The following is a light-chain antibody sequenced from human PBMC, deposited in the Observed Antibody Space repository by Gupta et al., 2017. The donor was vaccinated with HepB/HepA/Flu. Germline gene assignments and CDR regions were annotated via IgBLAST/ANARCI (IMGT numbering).Light chain of an antibody. CDR1: SSNIGNNY. J-gene: IGLJ3*02. V-gene: IGLV1-51*01. Sequence: VLTQPPSVSAAPGQKVTISCSGSSSNIGNNYVSWYQQVPGTAPKLLIYDNNKRPSGIPDRFSGSKSGTSATLGITGLQTGDEADYYGGTWDSSLSAVVFGGGPKLTVL. CDR3: GTWDSSLSAVV. CDR2: DNN.